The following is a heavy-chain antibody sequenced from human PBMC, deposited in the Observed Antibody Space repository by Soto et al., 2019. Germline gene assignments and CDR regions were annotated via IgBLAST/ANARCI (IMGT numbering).Heavy chain of an antibody. V-gene: IGHV1-18*01. CDR1: CFTFTSYG. Sequence: ASVEGSRKASCFTFTSYGIIWGRQAPGQGLEWMGWISAYNGNTNYAQRLQGRVTMTTDTATSTAYMELRSLRSDDTAVYYCARDREGYYVISGYSPSYFDFWGQGTLVTVSS. CDR2: ISAYNGNT. J-gene: IGHJ4*02. CDR3: ARDREGYYVISGYSPSYFDF. D-gene: IGHD3-22*01.